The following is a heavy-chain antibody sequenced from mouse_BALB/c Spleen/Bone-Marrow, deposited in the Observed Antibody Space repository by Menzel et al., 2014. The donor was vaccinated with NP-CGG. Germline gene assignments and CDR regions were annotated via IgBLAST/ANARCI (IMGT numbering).Heavy chain of an antibody. D-gene: IGHD2-2*01. Sequence: QVQLKESGAELVRPGSSVKISCKASGYAFSSYWMTWVKQRPGQGLEWIGQIYPGDGETNYNGKFKGKATLTADKSSSTAYMQLSDLTSEDSAVYFCAKVTTGFAYWGQGTLVTVSA. V-gene: IGHV1-80*01. CDR1: GYAFSSYW. CDR3: AKVTTGFAY. CDR2: IYPGDGET. J-gene: IGHJ3*01.